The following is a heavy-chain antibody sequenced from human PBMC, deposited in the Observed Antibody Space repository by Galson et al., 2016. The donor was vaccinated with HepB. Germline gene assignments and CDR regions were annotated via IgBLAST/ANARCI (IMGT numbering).Heavy chain of an antibody. J-gene: IGHJ5*02. CDR2: MNPNSGNT. CDR3: TLEGSRYRTVWFDP. CDR1: GYTFTTYN. D-gene: IGHD3-3*01. V-gene: IGHV1-8*01. Sequence: SVKVSCKASGYTFTTYNINWVRQATGQGLEWMGWMNPNSGNTGYAQKFQGRVTMTRNTSISTVYMELTSLTSEDTAVYYCTLEGSRYRTVWFDPWGQGTLVIVSS.